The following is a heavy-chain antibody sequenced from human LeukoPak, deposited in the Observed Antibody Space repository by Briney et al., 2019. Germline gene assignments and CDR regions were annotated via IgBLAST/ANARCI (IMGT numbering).Heavy chain of an antibody. Sequence: GGSLRLSCAASGFTFSDYSMNWVRQAPGKGLEWVSCISGSSSYMYYADSVKGRVTISRDNAKNSLYLQMDSLGAEDTAVYYCARDGWELFDYWGQGTLVTVSS. CDR1: GFTFSDYS. CDR3: ARDGWELFDY. J-gene: IGHJ4*02. V-gene: IGHV3-21*01. D-gene: IGHD1-26*01. CDR2: ISGSSSYM.